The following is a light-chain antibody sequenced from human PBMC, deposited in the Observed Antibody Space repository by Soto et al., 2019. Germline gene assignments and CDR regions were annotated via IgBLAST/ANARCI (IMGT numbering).Light chain of an antibody. CDR1: SGDVGSYNR. CDR3: SPFTSSVPCG. CDR2: EVT. J-gene: IGLJ1*01. Sequence: QSALTQPPSVSGSPGQSVTISCTGTSGDVGSYNRVSWYQQPPGRAPKLMIYEVTNRPSGVPDRFSGSKSGHTASLTRSGLQAGGGADYYCSPFTSSVPCGFRTGTKLTVL. V-gene: IGLV2-18*02.